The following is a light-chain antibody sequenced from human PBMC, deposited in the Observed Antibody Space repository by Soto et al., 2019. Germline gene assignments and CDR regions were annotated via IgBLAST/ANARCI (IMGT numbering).Light chain of an antibody. CDR1: AGDVGAYNY. CDR2: DVT. J-gene: IGLJ1*01. CDR3: CSYAGNYIYV. Sequence: QSALAQPRSVSGSAGQSVTISCSGTAGDVGAYNYVSWYQQHPGKAPNLIIYDVTKRPSGVPDRFSGSKSGNTASLTISGLQAEDESDYYCCSYAGNYIYVFGSGTRSPS. V-gene: IGLV2-11*01.